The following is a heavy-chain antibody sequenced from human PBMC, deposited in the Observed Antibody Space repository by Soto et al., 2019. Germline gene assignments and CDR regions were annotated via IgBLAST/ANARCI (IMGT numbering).Heavy chain of an antibody. J-gene: IGHJ2*01. CDR1: GGSFSGYY. CDR3: ARGGGVVVQARYWYFDL. Sequence: QVQLQQGGAGLLKPSETLSLTCAVYGGSFSGYYCSWIRQPPGKGLEWIGEINHSGTTNYNPSLQTRVTRTVDTSKNQFSLQLSSVTAADTAVYYCARGGGVVVQARYWYFDLWSSGTLVTVSS. V-gene: IGHV4-34*01. CDR2: INHSGTT. D-gene: IGHD2-2*01.